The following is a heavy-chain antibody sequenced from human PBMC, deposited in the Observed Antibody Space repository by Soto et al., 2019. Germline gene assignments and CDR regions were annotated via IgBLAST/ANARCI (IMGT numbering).Heavy chain of an antibody. CDR1: GFTVSSNY. J-gene: IGHJ4*02. CDR2: IYSDGTT. V-gene: IGHV3-53*01. CDR3: ARGSSNYNF. D-gene: IGHD4-4*01. Sequence: EVQLVESGGGLVQPGGSLRLSCAASGFTVSSNYMTWVRQAPGKGLEWVSTIYSDGTTYYADSVKGRFTISRDNSKNTQYLQMNCLRAEDTAVYYCARGSSNYNFWGQGTLVTVSS.